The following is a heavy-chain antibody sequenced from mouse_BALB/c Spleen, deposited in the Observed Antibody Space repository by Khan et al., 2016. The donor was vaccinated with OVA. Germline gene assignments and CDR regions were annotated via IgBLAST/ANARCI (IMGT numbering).Heavy chain of an antibody. Sequence: VQLKQSGAELVRPGASVKLSCKTSGYIFTSYWIHWVKQRSGQGLEWIARIYPGNGSTYYNEKFKGKATLTADNSSSTAYMQLSSLKSEDSAVSFWARDNGLQFYGMDYWGQGTCAPVPS. CDR1: GYIFTSYW. J-gene: IGHJ4*01. V-gene: IGHV1-76*01. CDR3: ARDNGLQFYGMDY. D-gene: IGHD1-1*02. CDR2: IYPGNGST.